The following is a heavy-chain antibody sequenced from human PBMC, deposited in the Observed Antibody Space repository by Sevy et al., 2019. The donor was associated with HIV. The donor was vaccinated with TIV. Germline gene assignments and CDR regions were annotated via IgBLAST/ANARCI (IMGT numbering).Heavy chain of an antibody. CDR1: GFIFGSYA. D-gene: IGHD6-13*01. Sequence: GSLRLSCAASGFIFGSYAMNWVRQAPGKGLEWVAVISYEGSHKYYADPVKGRFTLSRDSSKNTLYLQMHSLRTDDTAVYYCARDPGSSWSSFDYWGQGTLVTVSS. J-gene: IGHJ4*02. CDR3: ARDPGSSWSSFDY. V-gene: IGHV3-30-3*01. CDR2: ISYEGSHK.